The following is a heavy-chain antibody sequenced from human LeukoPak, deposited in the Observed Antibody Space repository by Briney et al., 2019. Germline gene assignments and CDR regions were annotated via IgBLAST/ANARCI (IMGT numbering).Heavy chain of an antibody. Sequence: SETLSLTCTVSGGSISSGGYYWSWIRQHPGKGLERIGYIYYSRSTYYNPSLKSRVTISVDTSKNQFSLKLSSVTAADTAVYYCARFSVGVVITIFDYWGQGTLVTVSS. J-gene: IGHJ4*02. D-gene: IGHD3-22*01. V-gene: IGHV4-31*03. CDR1: GGSISSGGYY. CDR3: ARFSVGVVITIFDY. CDR2: IYYSRST.